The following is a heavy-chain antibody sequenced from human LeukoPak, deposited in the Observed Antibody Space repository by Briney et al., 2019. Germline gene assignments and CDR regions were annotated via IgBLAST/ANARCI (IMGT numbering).Heavy chain of an antibody. CDR2: INHSGST. CDR1: GGSFSGYY. V-gene: IGHV4-34*01. CDR3: ARGVMVRGVIPVYSTNYYYYMDV. D-gene: IGHD3-10*01. J-gene: IGHJ6*03. Sequence: TSETLSLTCAVYGGSFSGYYWSWIRQPPGKGLEWIGEINHSGSTNYNPSLKSRVTISVDTSKNQFSLKLSSVTAADTAVYYCARGVMVRGVIPVYSTNYYYYMDVWGKGTTVTVSS.